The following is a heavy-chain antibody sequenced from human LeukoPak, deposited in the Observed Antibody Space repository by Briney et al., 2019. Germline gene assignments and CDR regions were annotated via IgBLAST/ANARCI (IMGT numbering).Heavy chain of an antibody. J-gene: IGHJ5*02. CDR1: GGSISSGGYY. CDR3: ARAPLAYCGGDCYSGFDP. D-gene: IGHD2-21*02. V-gene: IGHV4-31*03. CDR2: IYYSGST. Sequence: SETLSLTCTVSGGSISSGGYYWSWIRQHPGKGLEWVGYIYYSGSTYYNPSLKSRVTISVDTSKNQFSLKLSSVTAADTAVYYCARAPLAYCGGDCYSGFDPWGQGTLVTVSS.